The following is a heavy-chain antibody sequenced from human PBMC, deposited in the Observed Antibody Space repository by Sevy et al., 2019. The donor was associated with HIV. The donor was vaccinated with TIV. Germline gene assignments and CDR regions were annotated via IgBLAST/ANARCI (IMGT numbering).Heavy chain of an antibody. CDR2: ISSNGGST. J-gene: IGHJ4*02. CDR3: VKDLMITFGGVIATDY. D-gene: IGHD3-16*02. Sequence: GGSLRLSCSASGFTFSSYAMHWVRQAPGKGLEYVSAISSNGGSTYYAYSVKGRFTISRDNSKNTLYLQMSSLRAEDTAVYYCVKDLMITFGGVIATDYWGQGTLVTVSS. CDR1: GFTFSSYA. V-gene: IGHV3-64D*06.